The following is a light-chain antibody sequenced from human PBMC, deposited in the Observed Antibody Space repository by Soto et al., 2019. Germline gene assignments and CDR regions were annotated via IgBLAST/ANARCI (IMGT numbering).Light chain of an antibody. CDR1: QSVSSN. CDR3: QQYNNWTLS. CDR2: GAS. Sequence: EIVMTQSPATLSVSPGERATLSCRASQSVSSNLAWYQQKPGQAPRILIYGASIRATGIPARFSGSGSGTEFTLTNSSLQSEDFAVYYCQQYNNWTLSFGGGTKVVIK. V-gene: IGKV3-15*01. J-gene: IGKJ4*01.